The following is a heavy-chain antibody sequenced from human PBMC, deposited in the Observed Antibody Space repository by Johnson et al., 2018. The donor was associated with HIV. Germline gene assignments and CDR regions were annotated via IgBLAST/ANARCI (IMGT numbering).Heavy chain of an antibody. Sequence: VQLVESGGGLVQPGGSLRLSCGASAFTFSSYDMKWVRQAPGKGLEWVSPISGGDSSTYYADSVRGRFTISRDNAKNSLYLQMNSLKTEDTAVYYCARETYCTGDSCSSGLGAFDLWGQGTMVTVSS. CDR2: ISGGDSST. V-gene: IGHV3-48*03. D-gene: IGHD2-15*01. CDR1: AFTFSSYD. CDR3: ARETYCTGDSCSSGLGAFDL. J-gene: IGHJ3*01.